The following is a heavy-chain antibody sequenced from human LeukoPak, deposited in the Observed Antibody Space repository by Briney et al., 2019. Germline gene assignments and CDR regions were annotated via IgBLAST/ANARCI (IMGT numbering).Heavy chain of an antibody. CDR1: GGSFSGYY. D-gene: IGHD2-15*01. V-gene: IGHV4-34*01. CDR2: MNHSGST. Sequence: PSETLSLTCAVYGGSFSGYYWRWIRQPPGKGLEWIGEMNHSGSTNYNPSRKSRVTISVDTSKKQFSLKRRSGAGGGTGGYYWGRHPFAPYCSGGSCYAHYFVYWGQGTLVTVSS. CDR3: GRHPFAPYCSGGSCYAHYFVY. J-gene: IGHJ4*02.